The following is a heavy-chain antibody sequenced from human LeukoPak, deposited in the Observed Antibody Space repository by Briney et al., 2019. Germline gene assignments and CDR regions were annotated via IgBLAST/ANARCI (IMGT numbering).Heavy chain of an antibody. D-gene: IGHD5-12*01. CDR3: AKYDSGYDY. J-gene: IGHJ4*02. V-gene: IGHV3-30*18. CDR1: GFTFSSYG. CDR2: ISYDGSNK. Sequence: GGSLRLSCAASGFTFSSYGMHWVRQAPGKGLEWVAVISYDGSNKYYADSVKGRFTISRDNSKNTLYLQMNSLRVEDTAVYYCAKYDSGYDYWGQGTLVTVSS.